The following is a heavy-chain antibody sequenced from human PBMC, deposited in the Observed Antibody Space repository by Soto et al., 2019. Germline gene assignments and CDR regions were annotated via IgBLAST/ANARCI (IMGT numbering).Heavy chain of an antibody. J-gene: IGHJ3*02. Sequence: VKVSCKASGYTFTSYGISWVRQAPGQGLERMGCISAYNGNTNYAQKLQGRVTMTTDTSTSTAYMELRSLRSDDTAVYYCAXKXTEYSGYDFDAFDIWGQGTMVTVS. V-gene: IGHV1-18*01. CDR3: AXKXTEYSGYDFDAFDI. CDR1: GYTFTSYG. CDR2: ISAYNGNT. D-gene: IGHD5-12*01.